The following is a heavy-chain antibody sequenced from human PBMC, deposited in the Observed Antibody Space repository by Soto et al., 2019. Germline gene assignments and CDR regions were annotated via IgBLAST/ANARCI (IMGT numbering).Heavy chain of an antibody. CDR1: GGSFGSSA. D-gene: IGHD3-16*01. J-gene: IGHJ3*01. CDR2: IIPVFDKA. V-gene: IGHV1-69*01. CDR3: ARLRRDWGDAFDL. Sequence: QVQLVQSGADVKKPGSSVKVSCNTSGGSFGSSAISWVRQAPAQGLEWMGEIIPVFDKANYAQNFQGRLTITEDELKGTVLMELSSLRSEDTAVYFCARLRRDWGDAFDLWGLGTFVTVSS.